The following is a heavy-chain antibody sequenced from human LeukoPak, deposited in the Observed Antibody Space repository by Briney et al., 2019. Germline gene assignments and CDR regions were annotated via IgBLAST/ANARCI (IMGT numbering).Heavy chain of an antibody. CDR3: ARGPSAFTIPEHQFDY. D-gene: IGHD3-3*01. J-gene: IGHJ4*02. CDR1: GFTFSSYG. Sequence: GGSLRLSCAASGFTFSSYGMHWVRQAPGKGLEWVAVISYDGSNKYYADSVKGRFTISRDNSKNTLYLQMNSLRAEDTAVYYCARGPSAFTIPEHQFDYWGQGTLVTVSS. V-gene: IGHV3-30*03. CDR2: ISYDGSNK.